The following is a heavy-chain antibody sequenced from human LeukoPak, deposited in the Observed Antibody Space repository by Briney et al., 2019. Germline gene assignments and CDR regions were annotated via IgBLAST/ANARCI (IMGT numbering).Heavy chain of an antibody. D-gene: IGHD3-22*01. J-gene: IGHJ4*02. CDR2: IYYSGST. CDR3: ASTYYDSSGSFDY. V-gene: IGHV4-59*08. CDR1: GCSISSYY. Sequence: SETLSLTCTVSGCSISSYYWSWIRQPPGKGLEWIGYIYYSGSTNYNPSLKSRVTISVDTSKNQFSLKLSSVTAADTAVYYCASTYYDSSGSFDYWGQGTLVTVSS.